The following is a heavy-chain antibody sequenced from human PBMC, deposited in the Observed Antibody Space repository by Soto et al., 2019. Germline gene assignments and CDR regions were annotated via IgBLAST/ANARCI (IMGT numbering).Heavy chain of an antibody. CDR1: GGTFSSYA. V-gene: IGHV1-69*13. CDR3: ARDRYSSSWYWPRVYYYYGMDV. J-gene: IGHJ6*02. CDR2: IIPIFGTA. D-gene: IGHD6-13*01. Sequence: GASVKVSCKASGGTFSSYAISWVRQAPGQGLEWMGGIIPIFGTANYAQKFQGRVTITADESTSTAYMELSSLRSEDTAVYYCARDRYSSSWYWPRVYYYYGMDVWGQGTTVTVSS.